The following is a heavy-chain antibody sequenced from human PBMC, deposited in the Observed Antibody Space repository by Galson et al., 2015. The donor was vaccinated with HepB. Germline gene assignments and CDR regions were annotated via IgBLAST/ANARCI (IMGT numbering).Heavy chain of an antibody. CDR2: INTNTGNP. CDR3: ARARRIGYCSSTSCQPLDY. CDR1: GYTFTSYA. D-gene: IGHD2-2*01. V-gene: IGHV7-4-1*02. J-gene: IGHJ4*02. Sequence: SVKVSCKASGYTFTSYAVNWVRQAPGQGLEWMGWINTNTGNPTYAQGFTGRFVFSLDASVSTAYLQISSLKAEDTAVYYCARARRIGYCSSTSCQPLDYWGQGTLVTVSS.